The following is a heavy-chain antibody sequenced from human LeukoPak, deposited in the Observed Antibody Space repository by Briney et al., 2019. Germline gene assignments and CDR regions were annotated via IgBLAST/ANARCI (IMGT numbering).Heavy chain of an antibody. CDR3: ARELSSGWYYFDY. V-gene: IGHV3-21*01. D-gene: IGHD6-19*01. Sequence: GSLRLSCAASGFTFSSYSMNWVRQAPGKGLEWVSSISSSSSYIYYADSVKGRFTISRDNAKNTLYLQMNSLRAEDTAVYYCARELSSGWYYFDYWGQGTLVTVSS. J-gene: IGHJ4*02. CDR2: ISSSSSYI. CDR1: GFTFSSYS.